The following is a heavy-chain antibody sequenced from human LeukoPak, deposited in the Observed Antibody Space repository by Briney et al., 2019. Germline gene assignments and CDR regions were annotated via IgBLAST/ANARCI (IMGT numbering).Heavy chain of an antibody. Sequence: PSETLSLTCTVSGGSISSSSYYWGWIRQPPGKGLEWIGSIYYSESPSYNPSLKSRVTISIDTSKNQFSLKLSSVTAADTAVYYCARHIGSPAPITMVRGVSIDYWGQGTLVTVSS. CDR3: ARHIGSPAPITMVRGVSIDY. J-gene: IGHJ4*02. CDR2: IYYSESP. V-gene: IGHV4-39*01. CDR1: GGSISSSSYY. D-gene: IGHD3-10*01.